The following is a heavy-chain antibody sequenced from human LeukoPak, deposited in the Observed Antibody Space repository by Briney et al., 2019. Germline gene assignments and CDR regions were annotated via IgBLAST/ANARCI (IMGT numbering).Heavy chain of an antibody. J-gene: IGHJ6*03. V-gene: IGHV1-69*13. CDR2: IIPIFGTA. CDR1: GGTFSSYA. D-gene: IGHD3-10*01. Sequence: SVKVSCKASGGTFSSYAISWVRQAPGQGLEWMGGIIPIFGTANYAQKFQGRVTITADESTSTAYMELSSLRSEDTAVYYCAREGASKVVRGVINYYMDVWGKGTTVTISS. CDR3: AREGASKVVRGVINYYMDV.